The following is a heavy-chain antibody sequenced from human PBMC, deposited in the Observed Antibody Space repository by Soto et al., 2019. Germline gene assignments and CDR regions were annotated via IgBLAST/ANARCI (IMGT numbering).Heavy chain of an antibody. CDR2: IDSSGGRA. V-gene: IGHV3-23*01. CDR3: AKSRYSDSSGDFYDY. CDR1: GFTFNDYA. D-gene: IGHD3-22*01. Sequence: EVQLLESGGGLVQPGGSMRLSCAASGFTFNDYAMSWVRQAPGKGLEWVSAIDSSGGRAYYADSVNGRFTISRDNSRNTLYLQVNSLTAEDTALYYCAKSRYSDSSGDFYDYWGQGTLVTVSS. J-gene: IGHJ4*02.